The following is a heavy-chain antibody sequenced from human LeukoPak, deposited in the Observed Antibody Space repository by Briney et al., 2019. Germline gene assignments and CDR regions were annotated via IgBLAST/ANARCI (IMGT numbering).Heavy chain of an antibody. CDR2: IYPGDSDT. V-gene: IGHV5-51*01. J-gene: IGHJ4*02. Sequence: RGASLQISCKGSGYSFTSYWIGWVRQLPGKGLEWMGIIYPGDSDTRYSPSFQGQVTISADKSISTAYLQWSSLKASDTAMYYCARRDYGDYVLIDYWGQGTLVTVSS. CDR3: ARRDYGDYVLIDY. CDR1: GYSFTSYW. D-gene: IGHD4-17*01.